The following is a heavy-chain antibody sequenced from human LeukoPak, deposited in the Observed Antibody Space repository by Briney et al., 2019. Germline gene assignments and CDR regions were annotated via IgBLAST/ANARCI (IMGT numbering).Heavy chain of an antibody. Sequence: PGGSLRLSCAASGFSFTAYSMNWVRQAPGRGLQWISYICPGVDTYYADSVTGRFPVSRDTAKNSLYLQMNGLRVEDTAVYYCARRFDSWGQGTLVTVSS. CDR3: ARRFDS. J-gene: IGHJ4*02. CDR2: ICPGVDT. V-gene: IGHV3-69-1*01. CDR1: GFSFTAYS.